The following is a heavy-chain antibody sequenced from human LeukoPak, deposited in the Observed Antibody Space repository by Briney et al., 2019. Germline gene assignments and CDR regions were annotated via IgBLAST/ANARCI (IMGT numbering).Heavy chain of an antibody. D-gene: IGHD6-13*01. CDR3: AGVRVIAAAGTLNY. V-gene: IGHV1-2*02. CDR1: GYTFTGYY. CDR2: INPNSGGT. J-gene: IGHJ4*02. Sequence: ASVKVSCKASGYTFTGYYMHWVRQAPGQGLEWMGWINPNSGGTNYAQKFQGRVTMTRDTSISTAYMELSRLRSDDTAVYYCAGVRVIAAAGTLNYWGQGTLVTVSS.